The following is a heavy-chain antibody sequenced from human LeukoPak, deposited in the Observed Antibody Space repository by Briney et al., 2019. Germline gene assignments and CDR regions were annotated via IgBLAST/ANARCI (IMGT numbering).Heavy chain of an antibody. Sequence: SETLSLTCTVSGGSISSHYWSWIRQPPGKGLEWIGYIYHSGSTYYNPSLKSRVTISVDRSKNQFSLKLSSVTAADTAVYYCARANTIPDHYFDYWGQGTLVTVSS. D-gene: IGHD3-10*01. CDR1: GGSISSHY. J-gene: IGHJ4*02. CDR3: ARANTIPDHYFDY. V-gene: IGHV4-59*11. CDR2: IYHSGST.